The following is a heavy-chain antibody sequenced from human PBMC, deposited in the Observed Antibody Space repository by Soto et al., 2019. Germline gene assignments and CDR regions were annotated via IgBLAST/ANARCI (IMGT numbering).Heavy chain of an antibody. CDR1: GFTFDDYA. J-gene: IGHJ1*01. Sequence: GGSLRLSCAASGFTFDDYAMHWVRQAPGKGLEWVSYIAWNSGYIGYADSVKGRFTISRDNANNSLYLQMNSLKTEDTAFYYCPKALYGSSSSPIDFWGQGTLVTVSS. V-gene: IGHV3-9*01. CDR3: PKALYGSSSSPIDF. CDR2: IAWNSGYI. D-gene: IGHD6-13*01.